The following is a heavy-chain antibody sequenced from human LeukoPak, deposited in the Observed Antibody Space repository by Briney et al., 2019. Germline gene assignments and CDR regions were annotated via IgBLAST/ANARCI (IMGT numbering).Heavy chain of an antibody. CDR3: ARTRGSGYSMYYFDY. J-gene: IGHJ4*02. CDR2: IIPIFGTA. CDR1: GGTFSSYA. D-gene: IGHD5-18*01. Sequence: PWASVKVSCKASGGTFSSYAISWVRQAPGQGLEWMGGIIPIFGTANYAQKFQGRVTITADESTSTAYMEPSSLRSEDTAVYYCARTRGSGYSMYYFDYWGQGTLVTVSS. V-gene: IGHV1-69*01.